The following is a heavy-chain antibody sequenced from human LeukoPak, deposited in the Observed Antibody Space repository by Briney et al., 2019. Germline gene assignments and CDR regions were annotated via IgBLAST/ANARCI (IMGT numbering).Heavy chain of an antibody. J-gene: IGHJ3*02. CDR3: AIQLERLYLYAFDI. CDR1: GGSFSGYY. V-gene: IGHV4-34*01. D-gene: IGHD1-1*01. Sequence: PSETLSLTCAVYGGSFSGYYWSWIRQPPGKGLEWIGEINHSGSTNYNPSLKSRVTISVDTSKNQFSPKLSSVTAADTAVYYCAIQLERLYLYAFDIWGQGTMVTVSS. CDR2: INHSGST.